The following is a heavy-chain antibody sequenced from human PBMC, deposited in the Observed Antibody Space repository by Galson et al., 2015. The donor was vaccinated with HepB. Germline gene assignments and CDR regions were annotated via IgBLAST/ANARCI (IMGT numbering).Heavy chain of an antibody. CDR3: ARLPRGWTYYCYYGMDV. V-gene: IGHV3-48*02. Sequence: SLRLSCAASGFTFSSYSMNWVRQAPGKGLEWVSYISSSSSTIYYADSVKGRFTISRDNAKNSLYLQMNSLRDEDTAVYYCARLPRGWTYYCYYGMDVWGQGTTVTVSS. CDR1: GFTFSSYS. D-gene: IGHD6-19*01. CDR2: ISSSSSTI. J-gene: IGHJ6*02.